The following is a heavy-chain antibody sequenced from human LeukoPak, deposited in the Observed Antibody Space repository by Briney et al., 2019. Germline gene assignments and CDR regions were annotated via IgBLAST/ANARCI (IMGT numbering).Heavy chain of an antibody. D-gene: IGHD4-23*01. CDR2: IYYSGST. Sequence: PSETLSLTCTVSGGSISSSNYYWGWIRQPPGKGLEWLGSIYYSGSTYYNPSLKSRVTISVDTSKNQFSLKLSSVTAADTALYYCARLKWDSGANSNYYGLDVWGQGTTVTVSS. CDR1: GGSISSSNYY. V-gene: IGHV4-39*01. J-gene: IGHJ6*02. CDR3: ARLKWDSGANSNYYGLDV.